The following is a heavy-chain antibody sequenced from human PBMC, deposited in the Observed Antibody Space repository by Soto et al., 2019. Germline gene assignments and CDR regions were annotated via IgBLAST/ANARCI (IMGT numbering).Heavy chain of an antibody. CDR1: GFTFSRSA. J-gene: IGHJ6*02. CDR2: IGASGST. Sequence: EELLESGGDLVQPGGSLRLSCAASGFTFSRSAMSWVRQAPGKGLEWVSTIGASGSTYYADSVKGRFTISRDNPRDTLSLQMNTLRVEDTAVYYCAKVLDWSDWWYSMGYGMDVWGQGTTVIVSS. CDR3: AKVLDWSDWWYSMGYGMDV. V-gene: IGHV3-23*01. D-gene: IGHD2-15*01.